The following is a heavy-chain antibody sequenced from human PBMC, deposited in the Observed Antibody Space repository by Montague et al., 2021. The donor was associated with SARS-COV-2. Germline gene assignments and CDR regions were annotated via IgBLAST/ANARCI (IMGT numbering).Heavy chain of an antibody. D-gene: IGHD4-11*01. CDR3: AASGRRGYSNPFHH. J-gene: IGHJ4*02. CDR1: GDSITSGGYF. CDR2: ISYSGST. Sequence: SETLSLTCTVSGDSITSGGYFWNWIRQHPGEGLEYIGAISYSGSTYYKPSLTRRVSISMDTSKNAFSLSLHSVTAADTAVYFCAASGRRGYSNPFHHCGRGSLVTVSS. V-gene: IGHV4-31*03.